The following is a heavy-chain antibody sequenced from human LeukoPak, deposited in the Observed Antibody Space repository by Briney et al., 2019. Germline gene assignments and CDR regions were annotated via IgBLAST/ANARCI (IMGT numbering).Heavy chain of an antibody. V-gene: IGHV1-2*02. Sequence: ASVKVSCKASGYSLTGYYMHWVRQAPGQGLEWMGGINPNSGGTKYAQKFQGRVTMTRDTSSSTAYMELSRLRSDDTAVYYCGRGLRYYYDSSGYTNWFDPWGQGTLVTVSS. CDR3: GRGLRYYYDSSGYTNWFDP. CDR1: GYSLTGYY. D-gene: IGHD3-22*01. CDR2: INPNSGGT. J-gene: IGHJ5*02.